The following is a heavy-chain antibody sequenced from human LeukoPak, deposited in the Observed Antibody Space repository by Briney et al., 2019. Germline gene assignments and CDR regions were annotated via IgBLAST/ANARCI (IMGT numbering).Heavy chain of an antibody. D-gene: IGHD3-9*01. CDR3: VRSDALFSPREF. Sequence: AGVSLRLSCAGSGFIFSGHVMSWVRQAPGKGLEWVSAISGSGDTTYYAVSVKGRVTISRDNSKNTVYLEIDSLRVEDMAKYYCVRSDALFSPREFWGQGTLVTVSS. J-gene: IGHJ4*02. V-gene: IGHV3-23*01. CDR1: GFIFSGHV. CDR2: ISGSGDTT.